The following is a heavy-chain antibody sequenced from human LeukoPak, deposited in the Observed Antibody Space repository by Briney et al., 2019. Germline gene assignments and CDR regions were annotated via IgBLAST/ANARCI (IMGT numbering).Heavy chain of an antibody. CDR1: GGSFSGYY. D-gene: IGHD6-6*01. CDR3: ARSPQSSDHSSSGDFDY. CDR2: INHSGST. J-gene: IGHJ4*02. Sequence: SETLSLTCAVYGGSFSGYYWSWIRQPPGMGLEWIGEINHSGSTNYNPSLKSRVTISVDTSKNQFSLKLSSVTDADTAVYYCARSPQSSDHSSSGDFDYWGQGTLVTVSS. V-gene: IGHV4-34*01.